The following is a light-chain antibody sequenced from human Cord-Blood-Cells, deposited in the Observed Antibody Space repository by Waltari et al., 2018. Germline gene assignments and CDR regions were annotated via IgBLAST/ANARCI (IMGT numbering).Light chain of an antibody. J-gene: IGKJ2*01. CDR3: QQSYSTPYT. CDR2: AAS. V-gene: IGKV1-39*01. Sequence: DIQMTQSPSSLSASVGARVTITCRESQSISSYLNWDQQKPGKAPKLLISAASSLQSGVPSRFSGSGSGTDLTLTISSLQPEDFAPDYCQQSYSTPYTFGEGIKLEIK. CDR1: QSISSY.